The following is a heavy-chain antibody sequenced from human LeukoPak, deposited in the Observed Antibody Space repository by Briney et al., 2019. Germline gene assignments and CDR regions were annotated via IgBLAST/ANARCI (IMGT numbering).Heavy chain of an antibody. CDR2: IYTSGYT. V-gene: IGHV4-61*02. D-gene: IGHD3-16*01. J-gene: IGHJ4*02. CDR3: ARDSPEYTYNYGGAFKY. Sequence: SQTLSLTCTVSGGSINSGNYYWSWIRQPAGKGLEWMGRIYTSGYTDYNPSLKSRVTISLDASKNQFSLKLTSVTAPDTAMYYCARDSPEYTYNYGGAFKYWGQGTLVTVSS. CDR1: GGSINSGNYY.